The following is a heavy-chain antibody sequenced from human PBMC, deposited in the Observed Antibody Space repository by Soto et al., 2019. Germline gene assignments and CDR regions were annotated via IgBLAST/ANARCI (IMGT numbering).Heavy chain of an antibody. V-gene: IGHV4-4*02. D-gene: IGHD3-9*01. Sequence: ASETLSLTCAVSGGSISRSNWWSWVRQPPGKGLEWIGEIYHSGSTNYNPSLKSRVTISVDESKNQFSLNLSSLTAADTAVYYCARSITFDWLFFDYWGQGTLVTVSS. CDR2: IYHSGST. J-gene: IGHJ4*02. CDR3: ARSITFDWLFFDY. CDR1: GGSISRSNW.